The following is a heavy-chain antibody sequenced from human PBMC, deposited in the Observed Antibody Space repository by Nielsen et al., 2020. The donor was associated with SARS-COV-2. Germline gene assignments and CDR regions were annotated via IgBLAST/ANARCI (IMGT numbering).Heavy chain of an antibody. CDR2: IIPIFGTA. V-gene: IGHV1-69*13. CDR3: ARDGAGSAMLEYYYYGMDV. Sequence: SVKVSCKASGGTFSSYAISWVRQAPGQGLEWMGGIIPIFGTANYAQKFQGRVTITADESTSTAYMELSSLRSEDSAVYYCARDGAGSAMLEYYYYGMDVWGQGTTVTVSS. J-gene: IGHJ6*02. CDR1: GGTFSSYA. D-gene: IGHD2-2*01.